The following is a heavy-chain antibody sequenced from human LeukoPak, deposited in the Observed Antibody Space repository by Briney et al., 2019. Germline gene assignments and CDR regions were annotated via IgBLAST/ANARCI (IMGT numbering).Heavy chain of an antibody. J-gene: IGHJ4*02. Sequence: SETLSLTCAVYGGSFSGYYWSWIRQPPGKGLEWIGSIYYSGSTYYNPSLKSRVTISVDTSKNQFSLKLSSVTAADTAVYYCACLYSSGWYRSDYWGQGTLVTVSS. CDR2: IYYSGST. V-gene: IGHV4-34*01. CDR3: ACLYSSGWYRSDY. CDR1: GGSFSGYY. D-gene: IGHD6-19*01.